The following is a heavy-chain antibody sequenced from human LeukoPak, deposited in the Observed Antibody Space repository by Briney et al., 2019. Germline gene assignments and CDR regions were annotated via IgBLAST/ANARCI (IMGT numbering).Heavy chain of an antibody. D-gene: IGHD5-12*01. CDR3: AGGFAYSGYV. J-gene: IGHJ6*02. Sequence: GGSLTLSCAASGFTFSSYSRNWFRQAPGKGLEWVSYISNSGNYIYYGDSVKGRFTISRDNAKNSLSLQMNTLRAEDTAVYYCAGGFAYSGYVGGQGTTVTVSS. V-gene: IGHV3-21*01. CDR1: GFTFSSYS. CDR2: ISNSGNYI.